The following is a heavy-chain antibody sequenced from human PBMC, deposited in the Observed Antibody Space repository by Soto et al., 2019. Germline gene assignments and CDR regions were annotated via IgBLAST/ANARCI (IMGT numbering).Heavy chain of an antibody. V-gene: IGHV3-66*01. J-gene: IGHJ4*02. CDR2: IYSGVRT. CDR1: GVTVSNNY. Sequence: EVQLVESGGGLVQPGGSLRLSCAASGVTVSNNYMSWVRQAPGKGLEWVSVIYSGVRTYYADSVKGRFIISRDSSKNTLYLQMNSLRAEDTAVYYCARDTYDDYRGQGTLVTVSS. CDR3: ARDTYDDY. D-gene: IGHD3-3*01.